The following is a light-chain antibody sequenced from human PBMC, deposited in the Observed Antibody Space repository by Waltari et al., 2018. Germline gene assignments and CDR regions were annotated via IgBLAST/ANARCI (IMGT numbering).Light chain of an antibody. Sequence: QSVLTQPPSVSGAPGQRVTISCTGSSSNIGAGYDVHWYHQLPGTAPKLLIYDKNNRPSGVPDRFSDSKSGTSASLAITGLQAEDEADYYCQSYDSSLSAWVFGGGTKLTVV. V-gene: IGLV1-40*01. J-gene: IGLJ3*02. CDR2: DKN. CDR1: SSNIGAGYD. CDR3: QSYDSSLSAWV.